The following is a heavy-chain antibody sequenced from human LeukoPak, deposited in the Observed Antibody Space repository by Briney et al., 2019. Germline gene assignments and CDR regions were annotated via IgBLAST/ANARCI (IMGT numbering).Heavy chain of an antibody. CDR3: ARGGGSSRSGAFDI. CDR1: EFSFSITW. D-gene: IGHD1-26*01. CDR2: ITSDGTST. V-gene: IGHV3-74*03. Sequence: GGSLRLSCAASEFSFSITWMHWVRQPPGQGLVWVARITSDGTSTSYAESVKGRFTISRDNAKNSLYLQMNSLRAEDTAVYYCARGGGSSRSGAFDIWGQGTMVTVSS. J-gene: IGHJ3*02.